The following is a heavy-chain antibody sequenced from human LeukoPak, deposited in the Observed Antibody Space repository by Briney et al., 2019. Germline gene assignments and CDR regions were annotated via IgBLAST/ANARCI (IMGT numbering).Heavy chain of an antibody. CDR1: GGSISSYY. D-gene: IGHD3-3*01. V-gene: IGHV4-59*01. CDR3: ARDRRTNDYDFWSGYYYGDAFDI. J-gene: IGHJ3*02. Sequence: SETLSLTCTVSGGSISSYYWSWIRQPPGKGLEWIGYIYYSGSTNYNPSLKSRVTTSVDTSKNQFSLKLSSVTAADTAVYYCARDRRTNDYDFWSGYYYGDAFDIWGQGTMVTVSS. CDR2: IYYSGST.